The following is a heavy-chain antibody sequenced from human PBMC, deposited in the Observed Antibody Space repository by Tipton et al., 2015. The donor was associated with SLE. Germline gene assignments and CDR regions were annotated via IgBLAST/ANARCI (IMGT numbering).Heavy chain of an antibody. Sequence: GLVKPSETLSLNCSVSGDSRSSFYWSWIRKPPGKGLEFIGYIYASGTTNYNPSLKSRVTMSLDASKIQFSLTLASVTAADTAVYYCVRDSYSANWGLEAFDIWGQGTLVTVS. CDR1: GDSRSSFY. CDR3: VRDSYSANWGLEAFDI. CDR2: IYASGTT. D-gene: IGHD7-27*01. V-gene: IGHV4-4*08. J-gene: IGHJ3*02.